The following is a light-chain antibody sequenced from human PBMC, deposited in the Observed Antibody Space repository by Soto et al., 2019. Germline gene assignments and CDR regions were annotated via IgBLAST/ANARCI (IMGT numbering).Light chain of an antibody. J-gene: IGKJ1*01. CDR2: GAS. V-gene: IGKV1-39*01. CDR3: QESFSTLWGT. CDR1: QSINTC. Sequence: DIQMTQSPASLSASVGDRVTLTCRTSQSINTCLNWYQQKPGKAPTVLIYGASSLQSGVPLRFSGSGSGTDFPLTISSLQPEEFATYCCQESFSTLWGTCGQGTKVE.